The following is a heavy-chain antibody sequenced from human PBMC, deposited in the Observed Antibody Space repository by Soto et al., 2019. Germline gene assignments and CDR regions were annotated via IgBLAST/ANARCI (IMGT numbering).Heavy chain of an antibody. V-gene: IGHV1-18*01. J-gene: IGHJ4*02. CDR2: ISAYNGNT. D-gene: IGHD3-3*01. Sequence: GASVKVSCQASGYTFTSYGISWLRQAPRQGLEWMGWISAYNGNTNYAQKLQGRVTMTTDTSTSTAYMELRSLRSDDTDVYYCARVRYDFWSGYQHFDYWGQGTLVTVYS. CDR3: ARVRYDFWSGYQHFDY. CDR1: GYTFTSYG.